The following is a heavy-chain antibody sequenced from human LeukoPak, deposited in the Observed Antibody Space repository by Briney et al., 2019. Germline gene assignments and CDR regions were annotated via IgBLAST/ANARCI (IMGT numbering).Heavy chain of an antibody. D-gene: IGHD2-2*02. CDR1: GFTFSTYS. CDR2: ISSSSNTI. V-gene: IGHV3-48*01. CDR3: ARDGSKVVPAAIVDY. J-gene: IGHJ4*02. Sequence: GGSLRLSCAASGFTFSTYSMNWVRQALGKGLEWVSYISSSSNTIYYADSVKGRFTISRDNAKNSLYLQMNSLRAEDTAVYYCARDGSKVVPAAIVDYWGQGTLVTVSS.